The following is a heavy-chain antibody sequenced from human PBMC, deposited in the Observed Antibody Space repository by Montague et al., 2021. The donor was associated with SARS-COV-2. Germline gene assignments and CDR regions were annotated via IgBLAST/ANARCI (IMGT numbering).Heavy chain of an antibody. J-gene: IGHJ6*02. CDR3: THRPGLGFHYYGLDV. Sequence: PPLVKPTQTLTLTCTFSGFSLSTSGVGVVWIRQPPGKALEWLAFIYWDDDKRYSPSLKSRLTITKDTSKNQVVLILTNMDPVDTGTYYCTHRPGLGFHYYGLDVWGQGTTVTVSS. CDR2: IYWDDDK. V-gene: IGHV2-5*02. D-gene: IGHD3/OR15-3a*01. CDR1: GFSLSTSGVG.